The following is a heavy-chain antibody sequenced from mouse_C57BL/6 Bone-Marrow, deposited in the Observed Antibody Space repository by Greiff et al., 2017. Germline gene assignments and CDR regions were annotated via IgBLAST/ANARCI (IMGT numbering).Heavy chain of an antibody. J-gene: IGHJ1*03. CDR1: GYTFTSYW. CDR3: ARPYYSNYGYFDV. Sequence: QVQLQQPGAELVKPGASVTMSCKASGYTFTSYWINWVKQRPGQGLEWIGDIYPGSGSINYNEKFKSKATLTVDTSSSTAYMQLSSLTSEDSAVYYCARPYYSNYGYFDVWGTGTTVTVSS. V-gene: IGHV1-55*01. CDR2: IYPGSGSI. D-gene: IGHD2-5*01.